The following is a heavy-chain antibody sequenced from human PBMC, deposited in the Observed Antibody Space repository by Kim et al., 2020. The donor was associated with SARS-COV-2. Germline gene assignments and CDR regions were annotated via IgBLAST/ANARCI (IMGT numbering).Heavy chain of an antibody. D-gene: IGHD5-12*01. J-gene: IGHJ4*02. CDR3: ASSGRDGYNYGY. Sequence: YCAASVKRRFTLSRDSAKNSLYLQMNSLRAEDTAVYYCASSGRDGYNYGYWGQGTLVTVSS. V-gene: IGHV3-11*01.